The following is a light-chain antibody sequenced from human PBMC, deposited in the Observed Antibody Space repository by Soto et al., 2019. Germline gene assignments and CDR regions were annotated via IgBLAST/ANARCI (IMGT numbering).Light chain of an antibody. J-gene: IGKJ3*01. Sequence: DIQMTQSPSSLSASVGDRVTITCRASQIINTWLAWYQQKPGKAPKLVIYRASNLVNGVPSRFSGSGSGTEFPHTISSLQPDDFSIYYCQQNETHSRTFGPGTKVDL. CDR1: QIINTW. CDR2: RAS. CDR3: QQNETHSRT. V-gene: IGKV1-5*03.